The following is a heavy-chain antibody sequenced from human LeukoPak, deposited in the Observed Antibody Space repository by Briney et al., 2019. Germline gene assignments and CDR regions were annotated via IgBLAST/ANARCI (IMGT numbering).Heavy chain of an antibody. Sequence: GGSLRLSCAASGFTFSGYAMSWVRQAPGKGLEWVSAISGSGGSAYYADSVKGRFTISRDNAKNSLYLQMNSLRAEDTAVYYCARRPGYSSGWYSSAFDIWGQGTMVTVSS. CDR1: GFTFSGYA. D-gene: IGHD6-19*01. J-gene: IGHJ3*02. V-gene: IGHV3-23*01. CDR3: ARRPGYSSGWYSSAFDI. CDR2: ISGSGGSA.